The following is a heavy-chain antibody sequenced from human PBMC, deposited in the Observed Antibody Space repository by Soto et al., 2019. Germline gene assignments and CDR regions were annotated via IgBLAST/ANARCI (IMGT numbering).Heavy chain of an antibody. D-gene: IGHD5-12*01. Sequence: EVQLVESGGGLVKPGGSLRLSCAASGFTFSAYSMSWVRQAPGKGLEWVSSITSRSDYIYYADSLKGRFTISRDNAKNSLYLQMHSLRAEDTAFYYCARVDGYTYPNDYWCQGTLVTVSS. J-gene: IGHJ4*02. CDR3: ARVDGYTYPNDY. CDR2: ITSRSDYI. CDR1: GFTFSAYS. V-gene: IGHV3-21*02.